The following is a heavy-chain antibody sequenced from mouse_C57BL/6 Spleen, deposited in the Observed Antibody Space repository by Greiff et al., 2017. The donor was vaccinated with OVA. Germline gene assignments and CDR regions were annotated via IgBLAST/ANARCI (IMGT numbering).Heavy chain of an antibody. CDR3: ARGGHYYSNYVYYAMDY. J-gene: IGHJ4*01. Sequence: QVQLQQPGAELVKPGASVKLSCKASGYTFTSYWMQRVKQRPGQGLEWIGEIDPSDSYTNYNQKFKGKATLTVDTSSSTAYMQLSSLTSEDSAVYYCARGGHYYSNYVYYAMDYWGQGTSVTVSS. CDR2: IDPSDSYT. CDR1: GYTFTSYW. V-gene: IGHV1-50*01. D-gene: IGHD2-5*01.